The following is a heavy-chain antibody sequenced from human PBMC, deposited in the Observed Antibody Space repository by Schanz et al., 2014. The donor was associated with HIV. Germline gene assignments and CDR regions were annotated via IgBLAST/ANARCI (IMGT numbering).Heavy chain of an antibody. CDR2: ISGSGGHT. V-gene: IGHV3-23*04. D-gene: IGHD3-10*01. CDR3: AKDSGSGVMFNFDY. CDR1: RFTFSSYA. Sequence: EVQLVESGGGLVQPGGSLRLSCAASRFTFSSYALSWVRQAPGKGLEWVSLISGSGGHTYYADSVKGRFTISRDNSKNTLYLQMNSLRAEDTAVYYCAKDSGSGVMFNFDYWGQGTLVTVSS. J-gene: IGHJ4*02.